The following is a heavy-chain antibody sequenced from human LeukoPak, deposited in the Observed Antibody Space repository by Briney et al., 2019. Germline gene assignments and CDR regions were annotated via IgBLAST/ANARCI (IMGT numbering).Heavy chain of an antibody. CDR3: AREYSSGWPPYFDY. V-gene: IGHV4-61*02. J-gene: IGHJ4*02. D-gene: IGHD6-19*01. CDR1: GGSISSGSYY. CDR2: IYTSGST. Sequence: SETLSLTCTVSGGSISSGSYYWSWIRQPAGKGLEWIGRIYTSGSTNYNPSLKSRVTISVDTSKNQFSLKLSSVTAADTAVYYCAREYSSGWPPYFDYWGQGTLVTVSS.